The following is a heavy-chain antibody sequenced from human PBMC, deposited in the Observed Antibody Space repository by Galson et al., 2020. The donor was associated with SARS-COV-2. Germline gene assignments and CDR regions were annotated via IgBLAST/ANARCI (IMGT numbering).Heavy chain of an antibody. D-gene: IGHD2-2*01. CDR1: GYTFTSYG. J-gene: IGHJ4*02. Sequence: ASVKVSCKASGYTFTSYGISWVRQAPGQGLEWMGWISAYNGNTNYAQKLQGRVTMTTDTSTSTAYMELRSLRSDDTAVYYCARVGDIVVVPAAIPGLDYWGQGTLVTVSS. CDR3: ARVGDIVVVPAAIPGLDY. CDR2: ISAYNGNT. V-gene: IGHV1-18*01.